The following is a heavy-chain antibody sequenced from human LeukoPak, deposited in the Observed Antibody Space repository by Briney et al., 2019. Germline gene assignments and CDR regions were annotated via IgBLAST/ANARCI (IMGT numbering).Heavy chain of an antibody. CDR3: ASTYNYDTSGYSYFDY. D-gene: IGHD3-22*01. CDR2: IYYSGDT. Sequence: SETLSLTCSVSRGSISSSSYYWGWVRQPPGKGLQWIGSIYYSGDTYYNPSLKSRVTISVDTSKNQFSLKLDSVAAADTAVYYCASTYNYDTSGYSYFDYWGQGTLVTVSS. J-gene: IGHJ4*02. CDR1: RGSISSSSYY. V-gene: IGHV4-39*01.